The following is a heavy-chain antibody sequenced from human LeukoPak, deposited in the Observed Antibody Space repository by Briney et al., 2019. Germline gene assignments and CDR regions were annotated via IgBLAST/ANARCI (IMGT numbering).Heavy chain of an antibody. CDR2: IYYSGST. V-gene: IGHV4-39*01. CDR1: GGSISSSSYY. J-gene: IGHJ4*02. Sequence: SETLSLTCTVSGGSISSSSYYWGWIRQPPGKGLEWIGSIYYSGSTYYNPSLKSRVAISVDTSKNQFSLKLSSVTAADTAVYYCASRRTYYYDSSGYKKIDYWGQGTLVTVSS. D-gene: IGHD3-22*01. CDR3: ASRRTYYYDSSGYKKIDY.